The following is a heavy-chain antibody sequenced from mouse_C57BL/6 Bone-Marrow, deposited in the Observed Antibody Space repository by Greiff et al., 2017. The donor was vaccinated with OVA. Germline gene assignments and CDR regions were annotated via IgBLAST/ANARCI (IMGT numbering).Heavy chain of an antibody. Sequence: VKLQESGPGLVAPSQSLSITCTVSGFSLTSYAISWVRQPPGKGLEWLGVIWTGGGTNYNSALKSRLSISKDNSKSQVFLKMNSLQTDDTARYYCARLNSNYVYWYFDVWGTGTTVTVSS. CDR2: IWTGGGT. V-gene: IGHV2-9-1*01. CDR1: GFSLTSYA. D-gene: IGHD2-5*01. CDR3: ARLNSNYVYWYFDV. J-gene: IGHJ1*03.